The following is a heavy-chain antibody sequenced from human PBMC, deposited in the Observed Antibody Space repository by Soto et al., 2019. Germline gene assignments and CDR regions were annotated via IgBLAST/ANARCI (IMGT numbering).Heavy chain of an antibody. J-gene: IGHJ5*02. Sequence: ASVKVSCKASGDTFSNYAISWVRQAPGHGLEWMGGIIPLYGTTNYAQKFQDRVTITADESTSTAYMELSSLTSDDTAVYYCARDLGGCSDGSCRYNWLDPSGQGTTVTVSS. V-gene: IGHV1-69*13. CDR2: IIPLYGTT. CDR3: ARDLGGCSDGSCRYNWLDP. CDR1: GDTFSNYA. D-gene: IGHD2-15*01.